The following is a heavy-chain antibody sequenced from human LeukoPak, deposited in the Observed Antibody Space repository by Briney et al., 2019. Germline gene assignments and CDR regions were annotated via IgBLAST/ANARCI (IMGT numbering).Heavy chain of an antibody. CDR2: IYYSGST. J-gene: IGHJ4*02. V-gene: IGHV4-59*12. CDR1: GGSISSYY. CDR3: AVTGAAAGRDY. Sequence: SETLSLTCTVSGGSISSYYWSWIRQPPGKGLEWIGYIYYSGSTNYNPSLKSRVTISVDTSKNQFSLKLSSVTAADTAVYYCAVTGAAAGRDYWGQGTLVTVSS. D-gene: IGHD6-13*01.